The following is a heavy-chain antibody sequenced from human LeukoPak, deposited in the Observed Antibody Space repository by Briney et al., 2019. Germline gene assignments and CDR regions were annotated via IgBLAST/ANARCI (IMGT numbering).Heavy chain of an antibody. J-gene: IGHJ4*02. CDR2: ISRSSSYI. CDR3: AKPGLVVGHEDY. V-gene: IGHV3-21*01. Sequence: PGGSLRLSCAASGFTFSSYSMNWVRQAPGKGLEWVSSISRSSSYIYYADSVKGRFTISRDNAKNSLYLQMNSLRAEDTAVYYCAKPGLVVGHEDYWGQGTLVTVSS. CDR1: GFTFSSYS. D-gene: IGHD2-8*02.